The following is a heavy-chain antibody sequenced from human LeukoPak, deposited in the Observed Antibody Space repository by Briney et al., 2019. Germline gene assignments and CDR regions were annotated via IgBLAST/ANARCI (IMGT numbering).Heavy chain of an antibody. CDR1: GFTVSSYY. CDR3: AREFHSDGWGLFDY. V-gene: IGHV3-53*01. CDR2: IYSDSST. Sequence: GGSLRLSCAASGFTVSSYYMSWVRQAPGKGLEWVSVIYSDSSTFYADSVKGRFIISRDNSKNTLFLQMNSLRVEDTAVYYCAREFHSDGWGLFDYWGQGTLVSVSS. D-gene: IGHD6-19*01. J-gene: IGHJ4*02.